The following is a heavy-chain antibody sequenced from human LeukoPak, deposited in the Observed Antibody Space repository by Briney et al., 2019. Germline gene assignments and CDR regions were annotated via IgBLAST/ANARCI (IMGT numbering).Heavy chain of an antibody. CDR3: VRHDGRGGATMGAFDS. V-gene: IGHV4-39*01. CDR2: VYYGRTT. D-gene: IGHD5-12*01. J-gene: IGHJ5*01. Sequence: SETLSLTCTVSGGSISSGDYYWSWIRQPPGKGLEWIGSVYYGRTTYYNPSLDGRVTVSLDTSANQFSLQLNSVTAADTAVYYCVRHDGRGGATMGAFDSWGQGSLVTVSS. CDR1: GGSISSGDYY.